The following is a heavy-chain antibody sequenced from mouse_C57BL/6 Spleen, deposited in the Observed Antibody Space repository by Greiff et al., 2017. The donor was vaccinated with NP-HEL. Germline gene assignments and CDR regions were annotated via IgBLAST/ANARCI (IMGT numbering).Heavy chain of an antibody. Sequence: VQLQQSGAELARPGASVKMSCKASGYTFTSYTMHWVKQRPGQGLEWIGYINPSSGYTKYNQKFKDKATLTADKSSSTAYMQLSSLTSEDSAVYYCARQDLLGYARDYWGQGTSVTVSS. J-gene: IGHJ4*01. CDR1: GYTFTSYT. D-gene: IGHD2-1*01. CDR3: ARQDLLGYARDY. V-gene: IGHV1-4*01. CDR2: INPSSGYT.